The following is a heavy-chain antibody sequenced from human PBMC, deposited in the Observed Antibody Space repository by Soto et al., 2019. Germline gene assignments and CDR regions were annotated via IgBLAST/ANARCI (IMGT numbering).Heavy chain of an antibody. CDR1: GYTFTSYA. Sequence: ASVKVSCKACGYTFTSYAMHWVRQAPGQRLEWMGWINAGNGNTKYSQKFQGRVTITRDTSASTAYMELSSLRSEDTAVYYCARGRYCSGGSCYLPFDYWGQGTLVTVSS. CDR3: ARGRYCSGGSCYLPFDY. V-gene: IGHV1-3*01. D-gene: IGHD2-15*01. CDR2: INAGNGNT. J-gene: IGHJ4*02.